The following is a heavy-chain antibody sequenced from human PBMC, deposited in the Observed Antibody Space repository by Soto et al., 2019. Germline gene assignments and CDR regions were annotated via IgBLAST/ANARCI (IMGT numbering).Heavy chain of an antibody. CDR3: VRHWLATREFDY. CDR1: GFTFSSYS. Sequence: GSLRLSCAASGFTFSSYSMNWVRQAPGKGLEWVSSLSSSSGHIYYADSVKGRFTISRDNAKNPLYLQMNSLRAEDTAVYYCVRHWLATREFDYWGQGTLVTVSS. V-gene: IGHV3-21*01. D-gene: IGHD1-26*01. CDR2: LSSSSGHI. J-gene: IGHJ4*02.